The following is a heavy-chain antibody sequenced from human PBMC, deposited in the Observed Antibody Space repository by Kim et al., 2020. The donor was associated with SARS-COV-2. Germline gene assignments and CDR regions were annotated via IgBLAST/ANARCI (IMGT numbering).Heavy chain of an antibody. J-gene: IGHJ4*02. CDR1: GFTFSSYA. Sequence: GGSLRLSCSASGFTFSSYAMHWVRQAPGKGLEYVSGISINGGSTYYADSVKDRFIISRDNSRNMLNLQMSSLRSEDTAVYYCVKERTSGWYDFDYWGQGTLVTVSS. CDR2: ISINGGST. CDR3: VKERTSGWYDFDY. D-gene: IGHD6-19*01. V-gene: IGHV3-64D*06.